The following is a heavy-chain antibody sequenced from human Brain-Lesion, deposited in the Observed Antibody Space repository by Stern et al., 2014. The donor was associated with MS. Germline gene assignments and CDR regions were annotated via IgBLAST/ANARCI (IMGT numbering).Heavy chain of an antibody. V-gene: IGHV4-61*02. CDR2: IFNSGST. J-gene: IGHJ6*02. CDR3: ARGRVVPGFQYYATDV. CDR1: GGSISSGGYY. D-gene: IGHD2-2*01. Sequence: MQLVESGPGLVKPSQTLSLSCTVSGGSISSGGYYWSWIRQPAGKGLEWIGRIFNSGSTSYNPSLKSRGTLSIDTPKNQFSLRLTSMTAADTAVYYCARGRVVPGFQYYATDVWGQGTTVIVSS.